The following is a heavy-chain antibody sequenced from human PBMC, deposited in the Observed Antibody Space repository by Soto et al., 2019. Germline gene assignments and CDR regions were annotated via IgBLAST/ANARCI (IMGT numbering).Heavy chain of an antibody. CDR2: IYYSGST. CDR3: AIHSEGSGYYDAFDI. CDR1: GGSISSYY. D-gene: IGHD3-3*01. Sequence: SETLSLTCTVSGGSISSYYWSWIRQPPWKGLEWIGYIYYSGSTNYNPSLKSRVTISVDTSKNQFSLKLSSVTAADTAVYYCAIHSEGSGYYDAFDIWGQGTMVTVS. V-gene: IGHV4-59*08. J-gene: IGHJ3*02.